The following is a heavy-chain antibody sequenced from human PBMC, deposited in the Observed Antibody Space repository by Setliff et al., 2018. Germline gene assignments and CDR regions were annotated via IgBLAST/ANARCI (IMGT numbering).Heavy chain of an antibody. CDR3: AKTKGFGDGWFDP. Sequence: PSVKVSCKTSAYSFSGYYIHWVRQAPGQGLEWMGWINTNNGGTKYAQTFQGRVTMTRDTSITTAYMELSRLTSDDTAVYYCAKTKGFGDGWFDPWGQGTLVTVSS. J-gene: IGHJ5*02. D-gene: IGHD3-10*01. CDR2: INTNNGGT. V-gene: IGHV1-2*02. CDR1: AYSFSGYY.